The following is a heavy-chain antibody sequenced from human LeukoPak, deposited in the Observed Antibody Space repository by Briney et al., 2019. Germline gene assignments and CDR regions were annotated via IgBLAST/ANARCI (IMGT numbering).Heavy chain of an antibody. CDR1: GYTFTGYC. V-gene: IGHV1-2*06. CDR2: INPNGGGT. J-gene: IGHJ4*02. CDR3: ARGSGYDIYYFDY. Sequence: ASVKVSCKASGYTFTGYCMHWVRQAPGQGLEWMGRINPNGGGTNYAQKFQGRVTMTRDTSISTAYMELSRLRSDDTAVYYCARGSGYDIYYFDYWGQGTLVTVSS. D-gene: IGHD5-12*01.